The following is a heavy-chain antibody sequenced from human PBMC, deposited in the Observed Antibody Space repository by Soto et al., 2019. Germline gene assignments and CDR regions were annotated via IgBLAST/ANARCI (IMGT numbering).Heavy chain of an antibody. J-gene: IGHJ4*02. D-gene: IGHD2-15*01. Sequence: SETLSLTCTVSGGSVSSGNFFWSWIRQPPGKGLEWVGYVYNSRSTKYNPSPKSRVTISVDTSRNQFSLKMNSVTAADTAVYYCARGLVVTSYFDYWGQGTLVTVSS. V-gene: IGHV4-61*01. CDR2: VYNSRST. CDR1: GGSVSSGNFF. CDR3: ARGLVVTSYFDY.